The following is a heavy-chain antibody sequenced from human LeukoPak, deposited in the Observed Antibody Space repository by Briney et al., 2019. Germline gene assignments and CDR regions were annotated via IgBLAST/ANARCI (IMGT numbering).Heavy chain of an antibody. CDR1: GGSISSSNDF. CDR2: IYYSGTT. J-gene: IGHJ4*02. CDR3: ARRSQTAAGRGIDY. V-gene: IGHV4-39*01. Sequence: PSETLSLTCIVSGGSISSSNDFWDWIRQPPGKGLEWLGTIYYSGTTYYNPSLKSRVTISGDTSKNQFSLKLSSVTAADTAVFYCARRSQTAAGRGIDYWGQGTLVTVSS. D-gene: IGHD6-13*01.